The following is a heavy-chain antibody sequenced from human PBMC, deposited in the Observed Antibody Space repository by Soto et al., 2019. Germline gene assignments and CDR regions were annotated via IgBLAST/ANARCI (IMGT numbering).Heavy chain of an antibody. J-gene: IGHJ6*02. CDR1: GYDFIAYA. V-gene: IGHV1-3*01. Sequence: QVELAQSGAEVKKPGASVKISCKTSGYDFIAYALHWVRQAPGQRPEWMGWINAANGDTKYSQKFQGRVTMTAATSASTGYLEMRSLKSDDTAVYYCTIFHSHGMDVWGQGTKVTVSS. D-gene: IGHD3-3*01. CDR3: TIFHSHGMDV. CDR2: INAANGDT.